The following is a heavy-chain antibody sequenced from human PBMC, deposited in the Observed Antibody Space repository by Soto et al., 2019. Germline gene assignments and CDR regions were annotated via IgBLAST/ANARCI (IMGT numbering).Heavy chain of an antibody. CDR2: ISGSGGST. D-gene: IGHD5-12*01. V-gene: IGHV3-23*01. J-gene: IGHJ4*02. Sequence: EVQLLESGGSLVQPGGSLRLSCAASGFTFSSYAMSWVRQAPGKGLEWVSAISGSGGSTYYADSVKGRFTISRDNSKNTLYLQMNSLRAEDTAVYYCAKDLPPRTYSGYVSYFDYWGQGTLVTVSS. CDR1: GFTFSSYA. CDR3: AKDLPPRTYSGYVSYFDY.